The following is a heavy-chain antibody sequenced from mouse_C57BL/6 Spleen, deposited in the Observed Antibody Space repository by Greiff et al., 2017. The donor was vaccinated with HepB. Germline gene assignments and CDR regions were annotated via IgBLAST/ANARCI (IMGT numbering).Heavy chain of an antibody. V-gene: IGHV7-3*01. CDR1: GFTFTDYY. CDR2: IRNKANGYTT. J-gene: IGHJ4*01. D-gene: IGHD1-1*01. CDR3: ARVTTVVAKDAMDY. Sequence: EVKLVESGGGLVQPGGSLSLSCAASGFTFTDYYMSWVRQPPGKALEWLGFIRNKANGYTTEYSASVKGRFTISRDNSQSILYLQMNALRAEDSATYYCARVTTVVAKDAMDYWGQGTSVTVSS.